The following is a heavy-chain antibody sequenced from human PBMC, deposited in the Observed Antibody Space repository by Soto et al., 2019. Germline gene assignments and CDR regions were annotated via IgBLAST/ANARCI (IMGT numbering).Heavy chain of an antibody. J-gene: IGHJ5*02. CDR2: IKHDGSEN. D-gene: IGHD3-22*01. Sequence: PGGSLRLSCVASGFPFGDSWMSWVRQAPGKGLEWVANIKHDGSENYYADSVKGRFTISRDNAKNSLYLEMNSLRAEDTAVYYCARNGPKDYEVYHWFDPWGPGTLVTVSS. V-gene: IGHV3-7*05. CDR1: GFPFGDSW. CDR3: ARNGPKDYEVYHWFDP.